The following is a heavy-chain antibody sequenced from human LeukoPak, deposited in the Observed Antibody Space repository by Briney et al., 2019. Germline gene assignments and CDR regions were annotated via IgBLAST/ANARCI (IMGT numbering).Heavy chain of an antibody. Sequence: SETLSLTCTVSGGSISSYYWSWIRQPAGKGLEWIGRIYTSGSTHYNPSLKSRVTISVDRSKNQFSLKLSSVTAADTAVYYCARHPFATPFDYWGRGTLLTVSS. CDR1: GGSISSYY. CDR2: IYTSGST. D-gene: IGHD2-15*01. V-gene: IGHV4-4*07. J-gene: IGHJ4*02. CDR3: ARHPFATPFDY.